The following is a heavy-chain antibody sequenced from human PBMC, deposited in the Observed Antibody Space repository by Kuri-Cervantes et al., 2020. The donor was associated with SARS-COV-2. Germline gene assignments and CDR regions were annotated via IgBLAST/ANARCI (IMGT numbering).Heavy chain of an antibody. J-gene: IGHJ4*02. CDR1: GGSFRTFI. CDR2: ISRLFGKA. CDR3: TKEKGNTYGFDY. Sequence: SVKVSCKTSGGSFRTFIISWVRQAPGQGLEWMGGISRLFGKANYAQKFQGRVTITADESTSTVYMEVSSLRFEDTAVYYCTKEKGNTYGFDYWGQGTLVTVSS. D-gene: IGHD5-18*01. V-gene: IGHV1-69*13.